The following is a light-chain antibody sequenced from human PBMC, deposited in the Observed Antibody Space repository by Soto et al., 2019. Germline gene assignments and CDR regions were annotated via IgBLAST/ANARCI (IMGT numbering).Light chain of an antibody. CDR3: QQYGNSPQT. V-gene: IGKV3-20*01. CDR1: QSVSSVF. J-gene: IGKJ1*01. CDR2: GAS. Sequence: EIVLTQSPGTRSLSPGERATLSCRASQSVSSVFLAWYQQKPGQAPRLVIYGASNRATGIPDRFSVSGSGTDFTLTISRLETEDFAVYYCQQYGNSPQTFSQGTKVDIK.